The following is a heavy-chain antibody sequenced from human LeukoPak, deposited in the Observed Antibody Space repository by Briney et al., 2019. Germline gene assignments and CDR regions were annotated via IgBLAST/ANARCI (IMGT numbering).Heavy chain of an antibody. V-gene: IGHV4-59*01. J-gene: IGHJ4*02. CDR2: INYNGRT. CDR3: AKGAGWYGV. CDR1: GGSLSSDY. Sequence: SETLSLTCTVSGGSLSSDYWSWIRQPPGTGLEWIAYINYNGRTNYNPTLKSRVSISLDTSKNQFSLKLSSVTAADTAVYYCAKGAGWYGVWGQGALVTVSS. D-gene: IGHD6-19*01.